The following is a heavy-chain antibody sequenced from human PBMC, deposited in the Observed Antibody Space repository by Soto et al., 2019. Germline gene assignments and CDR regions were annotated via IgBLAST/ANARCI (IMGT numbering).Heavy chain of an antibody. J-gene: IGHJ4*02. CDR2: IYYNGST. Sequence: PSEPMSLTCTVSGGSIISGGYCWSWIRQHPGKGLEWVGYIYYNGSTYYNPSLKSRVTISVDTSKNQFSLKLSSVTAADTAVYYCARSHIVPRLFMYPYDYWGQGSLVTVSS. CDR1: GGSIISGGYC. CDR3: ARSHIVPRLFMYPYDY. D-gene: IGHD6-6*01. V-gene: IGHV4-31*03.